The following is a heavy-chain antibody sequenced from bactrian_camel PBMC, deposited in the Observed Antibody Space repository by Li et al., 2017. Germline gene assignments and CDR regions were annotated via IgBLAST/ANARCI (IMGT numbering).Heavy chain of an antibody. CDR2: IDSDGST. V-gene: IGHV3S53*01. Sequence: HVQLVESGGGSVQAGGSLALSCTASGSTIRNYSMGWFRQAPGKDRQGVAAIDSDGSTSYAGSVKGRFTISQDNAKNTVYLQMNGLKPEDTGVYYCVRDLFSGFDTYWGQGTQVTVS. CDR1: GSTIRNYS. D-gene: IGHD1*01. CDR3: VRDLFSGFDTY. J-gene: IGHJ4*01.